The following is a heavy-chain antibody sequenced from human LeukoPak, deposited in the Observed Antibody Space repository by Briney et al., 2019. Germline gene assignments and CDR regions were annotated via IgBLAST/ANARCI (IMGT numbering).Heavy chain of an antibody. V-gene: IGHV3-9*01. CDR2: ISWNSGSI. Sequence: GRSLRLSCAAPGFTFDNYAMHCIRQAPGKGLEWVSGISWNSGSIGNADFVKGRFTISRDNAKNSLYLEMNSLRAEDTALYYCAKDMSARSLNGMDVWGQGTTVTVSS. J-gene: IGHJ6*02. CDR3: AKDMSARSLNGMDV. CDR1: GFTFDNYA.